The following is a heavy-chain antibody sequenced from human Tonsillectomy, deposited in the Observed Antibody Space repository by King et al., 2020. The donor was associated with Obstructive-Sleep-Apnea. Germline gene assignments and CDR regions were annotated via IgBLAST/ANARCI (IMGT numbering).Heavy chain of an antibody. V-gene: IGHV3-43*01. CDR2: IAWDDGRT. D-gene: IGHD3-10*01. Sequence: EVQLVESGGAVVQPGGSLRLSCAASGIMFNDYTMHWVRQVPGKGLEWVSLIAWDDGRTYYRDSVRGRFTISRDNSKSSLYLQMNSLRSEDSALYYCVGRGPVEAEVFDIWGPGTMVTVSS. CDR3: VGRGPVEAEVFDI. CDR1: GIMFNDYT. J-gene: IGHJ3*02.